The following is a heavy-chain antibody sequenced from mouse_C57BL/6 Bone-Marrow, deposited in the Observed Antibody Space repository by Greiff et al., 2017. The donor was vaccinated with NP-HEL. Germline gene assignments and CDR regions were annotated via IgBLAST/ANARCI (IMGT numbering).Heavy chain of an antibody. D-gene: IGHD1-1*01. V-gene: IGHV14-4*01. CDR1: GFNIKDDY. CDR2: IDPENGDT. Sequence: VQLQQSGAELVRPGASVKLSCTASGFNIKDDYMHWVKQRPEQGLEWIGWIDPENGDTEYASKFHGKATITADTSSNTAYLQLSSLTSEDTAVYYCTADYYGSSYDFDYWGQGTTLTVSS. CDR3: TADYYGSSYDFDY. J-gene: IGHJ2*01.